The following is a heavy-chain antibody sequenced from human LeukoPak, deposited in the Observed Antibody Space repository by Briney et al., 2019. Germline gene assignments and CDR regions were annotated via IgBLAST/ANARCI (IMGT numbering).Heavy chain of an antibody. V-gene: IGHV1-18*01. J-gene: IGHJ4*01. CDR3: ARDFAMARVFDF. D-gene: IGHD3-10*01. CDR1: GYDLNTYA. CDR2: ISAYNGKT. Sequence: GASVKVSCKASGYDLNTYAFSLVRQAPGQGLEWMGWISAYNGKTEYAQNLRGRVAITTDISTATTYMDLEGLTADDTAVYYCARDFAMARVFDFWGHGTLVTVSS.